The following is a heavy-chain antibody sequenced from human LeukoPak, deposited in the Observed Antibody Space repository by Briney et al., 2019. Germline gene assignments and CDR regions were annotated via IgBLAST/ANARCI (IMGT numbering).Heavy chain of an antibody. CDR1: GFTFSSYA. V-gene: IGHV3-23*01. CDR2: ISGSGGST. D-gene: IGHD3-10*01. CDR3: AKDRRITMVRGDGTFDY. J-gene: IGHJ4*02. Sequence: GSLRLSCAASGFTFSSYAMSWVRQAPGKGLEWVSAISGSGGSTYYADSVKGRFTISRDNSKNTLYLQMNSLRAEDTAVYYCAKDRRITMVRGDGTFDYWGQGTLVTVSS.